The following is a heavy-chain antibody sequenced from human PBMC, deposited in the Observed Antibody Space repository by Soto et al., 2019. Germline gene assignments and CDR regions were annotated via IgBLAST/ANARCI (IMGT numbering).Heavy chain of an antibody. CDR2: MNPNSGNT. CDR3: ARARTAPGTGWFNP. D-gene: IGHD6-13*01. J-gene: IGHJ5*02. Sequence: QVQLVQSGAEVKKPGASVKVSCKASGYTFTSYDINWVRQATGQGLEWMGWMNPNSGNTGYAQKFQGRVTITRNTCISTTSMDLSSMIPDGTAVNYCARARTAPGTGWFNPWGQGTLVTVS. V-gene: IGHV1-8*01. CDR1: GYTFTSYD.